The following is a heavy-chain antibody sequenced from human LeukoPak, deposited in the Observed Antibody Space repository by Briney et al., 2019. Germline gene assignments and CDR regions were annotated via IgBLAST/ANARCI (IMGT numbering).Heavy chain of an antibody. J-gene: IGHJ3*02. CDR1: GGSISRYY. V-gene: IGHV4-4*07. CDR2: VYADGST. Sequence: SETLSLTCTVSGGSISRYYWTWIRQSAGKGLEWIGRVYADGSTAYNPSLRSRVTISIDNSRNQFSLKLSSVTAADTAMYYCARPYRVGGSFPFDIWGQGTMVTVSS. CDR3: ARPYRVGGSFPFDI. D-gene: IGHD3-16*02.